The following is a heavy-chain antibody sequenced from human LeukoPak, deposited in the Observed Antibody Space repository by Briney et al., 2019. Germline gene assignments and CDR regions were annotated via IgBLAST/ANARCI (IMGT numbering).Heavy chain of an antibody. D-gene: IGHD2-21*02. CDR1: GFTFSSYA. Sequence: PGGSLRLSCAASGFTFSSYAMSWVRQAPGKGLEWVSAISGSGGSTYYADSVKGRFTISRDNSKNTLYLQMNSLRAEDTAVYYCAKVRVDCGGDCYLSRVAFDIWGQGTMVTVSS. J-gene: IGHJ3*02. V-gene: IGHV3-23*01. CDR2: ISGSGGST. CDR3: AKVRVDCGGDCYLSRVAFDI.